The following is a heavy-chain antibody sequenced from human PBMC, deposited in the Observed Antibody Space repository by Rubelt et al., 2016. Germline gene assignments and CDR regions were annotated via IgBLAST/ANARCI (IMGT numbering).Heavy chain of an antibody. CDR1: RFTFSSYA. CDR3: AKVGGGSVGAFDY. Sequence: EVQLLESGGGLVQPGGSLRLSCAASRFTFSSYAMSWVRQAPGKGLEWVSAIGGSVGSPYYADSVKGGFTISRDNSKNMRYRKMNSLRAEDTAVYYCAKVGGGSVGAFDYWGQGTLVTVSS. CDR2: IGGSVGSP. D-gene: IGHD3-16*02. V-gene: IGHV3-23*01. J-gene: IGHJ4*02.